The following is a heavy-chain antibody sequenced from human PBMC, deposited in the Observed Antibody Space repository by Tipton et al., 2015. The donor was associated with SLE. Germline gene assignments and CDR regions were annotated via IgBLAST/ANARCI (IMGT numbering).Heavy chain of an antibody. V-gene: IGHV4-59*01. Sequence: TLSLTCTVSGGSISTYYWSWTRQPPGKGLEWIGYIYYSGSTNYNPSLKSRVTISVDTSKNHFSLKLSSVTASDTAVYYCARDPHYYDSSEGFDYWGQGTLVTVSS. CDR3: ARDPHYYDSSEGFDY. CDR1: GGSISTYY. CDR2: IYYSGST. D-gene: IGHD3-22*01. J-gene: IGHJ4*02.